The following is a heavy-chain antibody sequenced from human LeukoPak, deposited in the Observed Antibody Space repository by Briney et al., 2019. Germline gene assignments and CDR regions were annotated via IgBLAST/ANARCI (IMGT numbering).Heavy chain of an antibody. V-gene: IGHV4-4*07. CDR3: ARGGGYYDSSGYYSEYFQH. CDR1: GGSIDNYY. J-gene: IGHJ1*01. D-gene: IGHD3-22*01. Sequence: PSETLSLTCTVSGGSIDNYYWSWIRQPAGKGLEWIGRIYTSGSTNYNPSLKSRVTISVDTSKNQFSLKLSSVTAADTAVYYCARGGGYYDSSGYYSEYFQHWGQGTLVTVSS. CDR2: IYTSGST.